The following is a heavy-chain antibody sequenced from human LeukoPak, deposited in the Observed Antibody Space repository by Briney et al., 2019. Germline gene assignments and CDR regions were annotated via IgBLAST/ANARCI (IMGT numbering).Heavy chain of an antibody. CDR3: AKDGKDSSGWRYYLDH. CDR2: IKQDGSEK. D-gene: IGHD3-22*01. V-gene: IGHV3-7*03. CDR1: GFTFSSYW. Sequence: GGSLRLSCAASGFTFSSYWMSWVRQAPGKGLEWVANIKQDGSEKYYVDSVKGRFTISRDNSRNTLFLQMNSLRAEDTAIYYCAKDGKDSSGWRYYLDHWGQGTLVTVSS. J-gene: IGHJ4*02.